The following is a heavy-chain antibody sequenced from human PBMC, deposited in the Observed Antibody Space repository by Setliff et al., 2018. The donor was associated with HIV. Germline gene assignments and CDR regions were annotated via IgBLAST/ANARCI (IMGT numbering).Heavy chain of an antibody. CDR1: GYTFSNYG. CDR2: ITSYNGNT. CDR3: ARDHHSGRGSNFPWYSDL. Sequence: ASVKVPCKASGYTFSNYGITWVRQAPGQGLEWMGWITSYNGNTNYAKKLKGRVTMTTDTSTSIAYMELKSLRSEDTAVYYCARDHHSGRGSNFPWYSDLWGRGTLVTVSS. D-gene: IGHD1-26*01. V-gene: IGHV1-18*01. J-gene: IGHJ2*01.